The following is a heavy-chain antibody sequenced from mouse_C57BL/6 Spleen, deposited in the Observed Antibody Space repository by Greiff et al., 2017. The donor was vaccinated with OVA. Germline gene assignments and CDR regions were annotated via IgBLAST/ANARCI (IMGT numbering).Heavy chain of an antibody. CDR1: GYSITSGYN. Sequence: EVQLQESGPGLVKPSQSLSLTCSVTGYSITSGYNWNWIRQFPGNKLEWLVYISYDGSNNYNPSLKNSNSIILVTYKNQFFLKLKSGTTEDTAAYYCARRAYYGSSYYFDYWGQGTTLTVSS. CDR3: ARRAYYGSSYYFDY. J-gene: IGHJ2*01. CDR2: ISYDGSN. D-gene: IGHD1-1*01. V-gene: IGHV3-6*01.